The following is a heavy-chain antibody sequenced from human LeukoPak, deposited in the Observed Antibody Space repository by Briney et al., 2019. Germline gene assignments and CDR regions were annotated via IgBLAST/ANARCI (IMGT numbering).Heavy chain of an antibody. J-gene: IGHJ6*02. D-gene: IGHD5-12*01. CDR2: IGTAGDT. V-gene: IGHV3-13*01. CDR3: VRVAWLDYHGMDV. CDR1: GFTFRTYD. Sequence: GGSLRLSCEASGFTFRTYDFPWVRQVKGIGLEWVSGIGTAGDTYYAGSVKGRFTMSRENAKNPLYLQMNGLRAGDTAIYYCVRVAWLDYHGMDVWGQGTTVTVSS.